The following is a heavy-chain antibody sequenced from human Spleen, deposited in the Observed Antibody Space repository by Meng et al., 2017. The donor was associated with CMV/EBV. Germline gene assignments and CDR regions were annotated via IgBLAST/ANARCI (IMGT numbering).Heavy chain of an antibody. CDR1: GYSFTGYH. CDR3: AKSLRFSPMGP. V-gene: IGHV1-2*06. J-gene: IGHJ5*02. D-gene: IGHD3-16*02. CDR2: IDPRSGVT. Sequence: SCRASGYSFTGYHIHWVRQAPGQAFEWMGRIDPRSGVTKYAQKFQGRVTMTRDTSISTAYMELTRLRFDDTALYYCAKSLRFSPMGPWGQGTLVTAS.